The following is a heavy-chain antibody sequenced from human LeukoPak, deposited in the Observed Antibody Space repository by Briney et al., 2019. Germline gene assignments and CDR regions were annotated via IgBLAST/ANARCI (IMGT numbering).Heavy chain of an antibody. CDR1: GYSFTGNY. CDR2: INPNSGDT. D-gene: IGHD5-18*01. V-gene: IGHV1-2*02. Sequence: ASVKVSCKASGYSFTGNYMHWVRQAPGQGLEWMGWINPNSGDTNFAQKFQGRVTMTRDTSISTAYMELSRLRSDDTAVYYCARDLWHSYGYGRSYYYYYMDVWGKGTTVTVSS. J-gene: IGHJ6*03. CDR3: ARDLWHSYGYGRSYYYYYMDV.